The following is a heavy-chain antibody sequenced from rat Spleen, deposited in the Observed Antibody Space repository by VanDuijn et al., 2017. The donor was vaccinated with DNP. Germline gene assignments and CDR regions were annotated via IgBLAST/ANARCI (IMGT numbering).Heavy chain of an antibody. CDR2: ISSSGGST. J-gene: IGHJ2*01. V-gene: IGHV5-27*01. CDR3: TIGSLGYGSYYFDY. CDR1: GFTFSNYG. D-gene: IGHD1-8*01. Sequence: EVQLVESGGGLVQPGRSLKLSCAVSGFTFSNYGMAWVRQAPKKGLEWVAAISSSGGSTYYRDSVKGRFIISRDNAKSSLYLQMDSLRSEDTATYYCTIGSLGYGSYYFDYWGQGVMVTVSS.